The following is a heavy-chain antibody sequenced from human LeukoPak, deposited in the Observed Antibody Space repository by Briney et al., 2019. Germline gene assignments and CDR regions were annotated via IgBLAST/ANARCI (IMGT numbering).Heavy chain of an antibody. Sequence: ASVKVSCKASGYTFTGYYMHWVRQAPGQGLEWTGWINPNSGGTNYAQKFQGRVTMTRDTSISTAYMELSRLRSDDTAVYYCARVSSDMYYYDSSGPGYMDVWGKGTTVTISS. D-gene: IGHD3-22*01. CDR2: INPNSGGT. V-gene: IGHV1-2*02. CDR3: ARVSSDMYYYDSSGPGYMDV. CDR1: GYTFTGYY. J-gene: IGHJ6*03.